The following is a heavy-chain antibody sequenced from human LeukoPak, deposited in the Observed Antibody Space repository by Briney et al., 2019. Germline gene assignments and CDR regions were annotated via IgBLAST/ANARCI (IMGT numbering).Heavy chain of an antibody. Sequence: TSETLSPTCTVSGGSISSSSYYWDWIRQPPGKGLEWIGSIYYSGSTYYNPSLKSRVTISVDTSKNQFSLKLSSVTAADTAVYYCARQRRYGDYASYWGQGTLVTVSS. CDR3: ARQRRYGDYASY. V-gene: IGHV4-39*07. CDR2: IYYSGST. CDR1: GGSISSSSYY. J-gene: IGHJ4*02. D-gene: IGHD4-17*01.